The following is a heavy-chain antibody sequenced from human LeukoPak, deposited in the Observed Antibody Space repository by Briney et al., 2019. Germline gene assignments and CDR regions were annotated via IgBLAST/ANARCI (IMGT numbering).Heavy chain of an antibody. CDR3: ARGAVAGHYYFDY. Sequence: GGSLRLSCAASGFTFSSYSINWVRQAPGKGLEWVSYISSSSSTIYYADSVKGRFTISRDNAKNSLYLQMNSLRAEDTAVYYCARGAVAGHYYFDYWRQGTLVTVSS. D-gene: IGHD6-19*01. V-gene: IGHV3-48*01. J-gene: IGHJ4*02. CDR1: GFTFSSYS. CDR2: ISSSSSTI.